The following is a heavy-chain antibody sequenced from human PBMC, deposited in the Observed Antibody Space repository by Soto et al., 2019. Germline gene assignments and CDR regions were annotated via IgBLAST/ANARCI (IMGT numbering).Heavy chain of an antibody. Sequence: QVQLVESGGGVVQPGGSLRLSCEASGFTFSSYAMNWVRQAPGKGLEWVAVVSYDGGDKYYADSVKGRFTISRDNCKNTLYLQMNSLRVEDTAVYYFAKALLRGFGNYALDCLGPGTLVTGSS. CDR3: AKALLRGFGNYALDC. CDR2: VSYDGGDK. V-gene: IGHV3-30*18. D-gene: IGHD3-16*01. J-gene: IGHJ4*02. CDR1: GFTFSSYA.